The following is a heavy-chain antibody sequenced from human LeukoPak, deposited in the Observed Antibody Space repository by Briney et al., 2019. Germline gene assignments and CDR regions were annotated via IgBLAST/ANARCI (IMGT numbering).Heavy chain of an antibody. Sequence: GGSLRLSCVVSEFTFSSYAMSWVRQAPGKGLEWVSAISGSGGNTYYADSVKGRFTISRDNSKNTLYLQMNSLRAEDTAVYYCAKGHPSAWCSSTSCYFDYWGQGTLVTVSS. CDR3: AKGHPSAWCSSTSCYFDY. V-gene: IGHV3-23*01. J-gene: IGHJ4*02. D-gene: IGHD2-2*01. CDR2: ISGSGGNT. CDR1: EFTFSSYA.